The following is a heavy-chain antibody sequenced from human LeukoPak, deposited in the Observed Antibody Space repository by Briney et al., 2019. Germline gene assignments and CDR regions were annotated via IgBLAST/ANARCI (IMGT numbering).Heavy chain of an antibody. CDR1: GFTVSSNY. CDR2: IYSGGST. CDR3: ARAYRKLLWFGELLSGFDP. D-gene: IGHD3-10*01. J-gene: IGHJ5*02. V-gene: IGHV3-53*01. Sequence: GGSLRLSCAASGFTVSSNYMSWVRQAPGKGLEWVSVIYSGGSTYYADSVKGRFTISRDNSKNTLYLQMNSLRAEDTAVYYCARAYRKLLWFGELLSGFDPWGQGTLVTVSS.